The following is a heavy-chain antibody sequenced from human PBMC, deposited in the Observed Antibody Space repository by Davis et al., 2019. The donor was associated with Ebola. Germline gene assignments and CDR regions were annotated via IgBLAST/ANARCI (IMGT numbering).Heavy chain of an antibody. CDR1: GFTLSSYG. Sequence: GGSLRLSCAASGFTLSSYGMHWVRQAPGKGLEWVAVIWYDGSNKYYADSVKGRFTISRDNSKNTLYLQMNSLRAEDTAVYYCARAWAFGERLDYWGQGTLLTVSS. J-gene: IGHJ4*02. CDR2: IWYDGSNK. CDR3: ARAWAFGERLDY. V-gene: IGHV3-33*01. D-gene: IGHD3-10*01.